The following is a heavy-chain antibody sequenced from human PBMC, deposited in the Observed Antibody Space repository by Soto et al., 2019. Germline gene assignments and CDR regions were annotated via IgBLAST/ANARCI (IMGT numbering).Heavy chain of an antibody. CDR3: ASPGVYGDYY. CDR1: GFTFSSYS. J-gene: IGHJ4*02. V-gene: IGHV3-21*01. D-gene: IGHD4-17*01. CDR2: ISSSSSYI. Sequence: EVQLVESGGGLVKPGGSRRLSCAASGFTFSSYSMNWVRQAPGKGLEWVSSISSSSSYIYYADSVKGRFTISRDNAKNSLYLQMNSLRAEDTAVYYCASPGVYGDYYWGQGTLVTVSS.